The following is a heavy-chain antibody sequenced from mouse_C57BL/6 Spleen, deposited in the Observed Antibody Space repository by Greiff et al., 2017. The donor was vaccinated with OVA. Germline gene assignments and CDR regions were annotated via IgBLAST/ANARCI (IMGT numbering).Heavy chain of an antibody. CDR1: GFTFTSYG. D-gene: IGHD2-4*01. Sequence: EVMLVESGGDLVKPGGSLKLSCAASGFTFTSYGMSWVRQTPDKRLEWVATISSGGSYTYYPDSVKGRFTISRDKAKNTLYLQMSSLKSEDTAMYYCARQGDSTMITYRYFDVWGTGTTVTVSS. V-gene: IGHV5-6*01. CDR2: ISSGGSYT. J-gene: IGHJ1*03. CDR3: ARQGDSTMITYRYFDV.